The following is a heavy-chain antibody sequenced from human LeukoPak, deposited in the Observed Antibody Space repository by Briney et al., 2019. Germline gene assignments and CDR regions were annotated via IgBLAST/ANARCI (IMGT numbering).Heavy chain of an antibody. V-gene: IGHV1-18*01. CDR2: ISAYNGNT. Sequence: ASVKVSCKASGGTFSSYAISWVRQAPGQGLEWMGWISAYNGNTNYAQKLQGRVTMTTDTSTSTAYMELSSLRSEDTAVYYCARDRGRRFLEWLLDYWGQGTLVTVSS. D-gene: IGHD3-3*01. J-gene: IGHJ4*02. CDR1: GGTFSSYA. CDR3: ARDRGRRFLEWLLDY.